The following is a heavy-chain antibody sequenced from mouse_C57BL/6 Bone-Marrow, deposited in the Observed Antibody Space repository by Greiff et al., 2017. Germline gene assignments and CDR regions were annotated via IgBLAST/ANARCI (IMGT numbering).Heavy chain of an antibody. CDR2: IDPSDSYT. J-gene: IGHJ4*01. D-gene: IGHD1-1*01. CDR1: GYTFTSYW. V-gene: IGHV1-50*01. CDR3: SSSSLYYYAMDY. Sequence: QVQLQQPGAELVKPGASVKLSCKASGYTFTSYWMQWVKQRPGQGLEWIGEIDPSDSYTNYNQKFKGKDTLTVDTSSSTAYMQLSSLTSEDSAVYYCSSSSLYYYAMDYWGQGTSVTVSS.